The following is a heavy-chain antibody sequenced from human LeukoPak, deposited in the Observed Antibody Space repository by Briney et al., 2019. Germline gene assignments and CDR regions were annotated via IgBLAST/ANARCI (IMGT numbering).Heavy chain of an antibody. CDR1: GYTFTSYD. CDR2: MNPNSGNT. Sequence: ASVKVSCKASGYTFTSYDINWVRQATGQGLEWMGWMNPNSGNTGYAQKFQGRVTMTRDTSISTAYMELSRLRSDDTAVYYCARGGVAEGDYWGQGTLVTVSS. V-gene: IGHV1-8*01. CDR3: ARGGVAEGDY. J-gene: IGHJ4*02. D-gene: IGHD6-19*01.